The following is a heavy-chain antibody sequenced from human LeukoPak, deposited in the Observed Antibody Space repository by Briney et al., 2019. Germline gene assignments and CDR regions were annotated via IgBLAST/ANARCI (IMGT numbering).Heavy chain of an antibody. J-gene: IGHJ4*02. Sequence: ASVKVSCKSSGYTFNGYYMHWVRQAPGQGLEWMGWINPNNGGTKYAQNFQGRVTMTRDTSISTAYMELDRLRFDDTAVYYCARDPSSGPLEYYYGSDTDYWGQGSLVTVSS. CDR3: ARDPSSGPLEYYYGSDTDY. CDR1: GYTFNGYY. V-gene: IGHV1-2*02. D-gene: IGHD3-10*01. CDR2: INPNNGGT.